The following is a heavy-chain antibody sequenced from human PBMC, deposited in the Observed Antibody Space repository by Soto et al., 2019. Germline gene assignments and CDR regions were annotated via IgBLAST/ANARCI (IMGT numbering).Heavy chain of an antibody. CDR2: IYYSGST. Sequence: SETLSLTCTVSGGSISSYYWSWIRQPPGKGLEWIGYIYYSGSTNYNPSLKSRVTISVDTSKNQFSLKLSSVTAADTAVYYCARGAAADVRYWGQGTLVTVSS. D-gene: IGHD6-13*01. CDR1: GGSISSYY. J-gene: IGHJ4*02. CDR3: ARGAAADVRY. V-gene: IGHV4-59*01.